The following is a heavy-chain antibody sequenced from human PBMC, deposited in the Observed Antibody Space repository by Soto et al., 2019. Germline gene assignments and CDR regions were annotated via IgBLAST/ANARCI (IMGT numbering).Heavy chain of an antibody. CDR3: ARLSVVGGGFLGSGLDAFDI. Sequence: PSETLSLTCTVSGGSISSYYWSWIRQPPGKGLEWIGYIYYSGSTNYNPSLKSRVTISVDTSKNQFSLKLSSVTAADTAVYYCARLSVVGGGFLGSGLDAFDIWGQGTMVTVSS. CDR1: GGSISSYY. CDR2: IYYSGST. D-gene: IGHD3-16*01. V-gene: IGHV4-59*08. J-gene: IGHJ3*02.